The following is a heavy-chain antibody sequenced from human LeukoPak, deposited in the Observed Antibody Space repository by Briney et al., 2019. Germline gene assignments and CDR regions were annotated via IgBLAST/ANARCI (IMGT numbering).Heavy chain of an antibody. V-gene: IGHV1-2*02. J-gene: IGHJ1*01. CDR2: INPNHGDT. D-gene: IGHD2-15*01. CDR1: GYTFTGYY. Sequence: ASVKVSCKASGYTFTGYYMHWVRQAPGQGLEWMGWINPNHGDTNYAQKFQDRVSMTRDTSISTAYMELSRLRSDDTAVYYCARGAVVVAALGGEYFQHWGQGTLVTVSS. CDR3: ARGAVVVAALGGEYFQH.